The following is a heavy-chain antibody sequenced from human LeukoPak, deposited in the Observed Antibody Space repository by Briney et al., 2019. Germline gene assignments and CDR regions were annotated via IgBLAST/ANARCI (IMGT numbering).Heavy chain of an antibody. CDR2: ISSCRSYI. J-gene: IGHJ4*02. CDR3: VRVIYVHTMIPPGMGVDY. Sequence: GGSLGLSCPASGFTFRSYSLNWVRQAPGKGLEWVSSISSCRSYIYFPDSVKGRFPISRENAKDSMYLQMNSLKAEETAVYFFVRVIYVHTMIPPGMGVDYWGQGTLVTVSS. D-gene: IGHD3-22*01. CDR1: GFTFRSYS. V-gene: IGHV3-21*01.